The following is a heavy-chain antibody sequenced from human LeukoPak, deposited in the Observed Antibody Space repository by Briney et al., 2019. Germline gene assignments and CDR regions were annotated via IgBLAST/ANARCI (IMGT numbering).Heavy chain of an antibody. D-gene: IGHD6-13*01. CDR2: INPYSGDT. V-gene: IGHV1-2*06. J-gene: IGHJ4*02. Sequence: ASVKVSCKASGYTFTGYHIHWVRQAPGQGLERMGRINPYSGDTNFAQKFQGRVTMTRDTSITTAYMDLSSLTSDDTAVYFCARDQGSLTRSWYTGYWGQGTQVTVSS. CDR1: GYTFTGYH. CDR3: ARDQGSLTRSWYTGY.